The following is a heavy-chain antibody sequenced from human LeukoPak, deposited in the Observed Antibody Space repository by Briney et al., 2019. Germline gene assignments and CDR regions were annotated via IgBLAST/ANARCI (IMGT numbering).Heavy chain of an antibody. J-gene: IGHJ5*02. Sequence: ASVKVSCKASGGTFSSYAISWVRQAPGQGLEWVGGIIPIFGTANYAQKFQGRVTITADESTSTAYMELSSLRSEDTAVYYCARGGEMATITGWFDPWGQGTLVTVSS. CDR1: GGTFSSYA. V-gene: IGHV1-69*13. D-gene: IGHD5-24*01. CDR2: IIPIFGTA. CDR3: ARGGEMATITGWFDP.